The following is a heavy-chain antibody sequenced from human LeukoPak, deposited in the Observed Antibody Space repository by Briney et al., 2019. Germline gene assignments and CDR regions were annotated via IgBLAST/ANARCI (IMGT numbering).Heavy chain of an antibody. CDR3: ARVYGDYFYYYYYMDV. J-gene: IGHJ6*03. V-gene: IGHV3-30*02. D-gene: IGHD4-17*01. Sequence: PGGSLRLSCAASGFTFSSYGMHWVRQAPGKGLEWVAFIRYDGSNKYYADSVKGRFTISRDNSKNTLYLQMNSLRAEDTAVYYCARVYGDYFYYYYYMDVWGKGTTVTISS. CDR1: GFTFSSYG. CDR2: IRYDGSNK.